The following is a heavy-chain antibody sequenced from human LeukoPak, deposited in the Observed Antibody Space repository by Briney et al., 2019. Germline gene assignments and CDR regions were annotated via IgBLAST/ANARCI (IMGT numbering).Heavy chain of an antibody. Sequence: GASVKVSCKASGGTFSSYAISWVRQAPGQRLEWMGRIIPILGIANYAQKFQGRVTITADKSTSTAYMELSSLRSEDTAVYYCARGEAAYYYYGMDVWGQGTTVTVSS. CDR2: IIPILGIA. D-gene: IGHD6-13*01. CDR3: ARGEAAYYYYGMDV. V-gene: IGHV1-69*04. CDR1: GGTFSSYA. J-gene: IGHJ6*02.